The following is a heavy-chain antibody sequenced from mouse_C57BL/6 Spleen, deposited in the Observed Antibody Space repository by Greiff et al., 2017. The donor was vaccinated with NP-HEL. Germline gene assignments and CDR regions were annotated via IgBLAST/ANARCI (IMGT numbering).Heavy chain of an antibody. D-gene: IGHD1-1*01. CDR3: TRKYYGSSYWFAY. J-gene: IGHJ3*01. CDR2: IDPEDGDT. CDR1: GFNIKDYY. V-gene: IGHV14-1*01. Sequence: EVQLQQSGAELVRPGASVKLSCTASGFNIKDYYMHWVKQRPEQGLEWIGRIDPEDGDTEYAPKFQGKATMTADTSSNTAYLQLSSLTSEDTAVYYCTRKYYGSSYWFAYWGQGTLVTVSA.